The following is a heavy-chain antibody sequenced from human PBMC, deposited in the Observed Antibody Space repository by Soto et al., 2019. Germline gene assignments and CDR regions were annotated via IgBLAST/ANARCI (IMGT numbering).Heavy chain of an antibody. V-gene: IGHV1-2*04. Sequence: QVQLVQSGAEVKKPGASVKVSCKASGYTFTGYYMHWVRQAPGQGLEWMGWINPNSGGTNYAQKFQGWVTMTRDTSISTAYMELSRLRSDDTAVYYCARDLYSSSWYRDYYYGMEVWGQGTTVTVSS. CDR3: ARDLYSSSWYRDYYYGMEV. CDR1: GYTFTGYY. D-gene: IGHD6-13*01. CDR2: INPNSGGT. J-gene: IGHJ6*02.